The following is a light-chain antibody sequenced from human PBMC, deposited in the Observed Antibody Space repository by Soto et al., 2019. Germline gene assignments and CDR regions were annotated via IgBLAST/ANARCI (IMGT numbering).Light chain of an antibody. CDR2: GTS. V-gene: IGKV3-15*01. Sequence: EIVLTQSPATLSVSQGERATLSCRASHSVSSNLAWYQQKPGQAPRLLIYGTSTRATGIPARFSASGSGTDFTLTISRLEPEDFAVYYCQQYGTSPWTFGQGTKVDIK. J-gene: IGKJ1*01. CDR3: QQYGTSPWT. CDR1: HSVSSN.